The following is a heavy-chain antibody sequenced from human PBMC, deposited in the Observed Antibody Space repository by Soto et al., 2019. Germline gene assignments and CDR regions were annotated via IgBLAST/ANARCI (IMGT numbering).Heavy chain of an antibody. Sequence: NPSETLSLTCAVSGGSISSGGYSWSWIRQPPGKGLEWIGYIYHSGSTYYNPSLKSRVTISVDRSKNQFSLKLSSVTAADTAVYYCAKGRGSSGWFFDYWGQGTLVTVSS. CDR3: AKGRGSSGWFFDY. D-gene: IGHD6-19*01. CDR2: IYHSGST. J-gene: IGHJ4*02. V-gene: IGHV4-30-2*01. CDR1: GGSISSGGYS.